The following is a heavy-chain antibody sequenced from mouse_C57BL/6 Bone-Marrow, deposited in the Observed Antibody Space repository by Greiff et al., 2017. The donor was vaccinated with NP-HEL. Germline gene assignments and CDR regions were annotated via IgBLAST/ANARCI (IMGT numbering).Heavy chain of an antibody. D-gene: IGHD2-2*01. CDR2: IYPRSGNT. V-gene: IGHV1-81*01. CDR3: ASWRDGYDGFAY. CDR1: GYTFTSYG. J-gene: IGHJ3*01. Sequence: QVQLQQSGAELARPGASVKLSCKASGYTFTSYGISWVKQRTGQGLEWIGEIYPRSGNTYYNEKFKGKATLTADKSSSTAYMELRSLTSEDSAVYLCASWRDGYDGFAYWGQGTLVTVSA.